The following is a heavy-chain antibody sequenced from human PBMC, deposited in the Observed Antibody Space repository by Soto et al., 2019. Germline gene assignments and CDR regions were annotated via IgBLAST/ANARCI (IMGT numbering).Heavy chain of an antibody. CDR3: WYAAFDY. J-gene: IGHJ4*02. V-gene: IGHV4-59*01. CDR2: IYHSGSS. Sequence: SGSLSLSRTVSGGCITTYYWCWIRQPPGKGLEWIGYIYHSGSSNYNRSLRSRVTISLDTSKSQFSLRLSSVTAAARVRTNGWYAAFDYWGQGALVTVSS. D-gene: IGHD6-19*01. CDR1: GGCITTYY.